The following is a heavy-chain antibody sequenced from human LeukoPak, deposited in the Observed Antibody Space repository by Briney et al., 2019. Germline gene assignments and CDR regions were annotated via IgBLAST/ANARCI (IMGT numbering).Heavy chain of an antibody. J-gene: IGHJ6*03. CDR1: GGSFSGYY. CDR2: INHSGST. V-gene: IGHV4-34*01. D-gene: IGHD3-22*01. CDR3: ARGTLDSSGPSRYYYMDV. Sequence: PSGTLSLTCAVYGGSFSGYYWSWIRQPPGKGLEWIGEINHSGSTNYNPSLKSRVTISVDTTKNQFSLKLSSVTAADTAVYYCARGTLDSSGPSRYYYMDVWGKGTTVTVSS.